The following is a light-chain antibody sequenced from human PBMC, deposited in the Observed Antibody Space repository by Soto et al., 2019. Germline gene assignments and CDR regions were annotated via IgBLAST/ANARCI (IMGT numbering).Light chain of an antibody. V-gene: IGKV3-15*01. CDR3: QQYHNWPPQYT. CDR1: QTIASN. CDR2: GAS. J-gene: IGKJ2*01. Sequence: EIVMTQSPASLSVSPGDGATLSCRASQTIASNLAWYQQKPGQGPRLLIHGASTRAAGVPARFSGSGSGTDFALTISSPQSEDFAVYYCQQYHNWPPQYTFGQGKKLQIK.